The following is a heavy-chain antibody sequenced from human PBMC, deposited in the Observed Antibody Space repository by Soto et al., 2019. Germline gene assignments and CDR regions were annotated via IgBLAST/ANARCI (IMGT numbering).Heavy chain of an antibody. CDR3: ATTRLRYFDWLFDAFDI. D-gene: IGHD3-9*01. V-gene: IGHV3-21*01. CDR1: GFAFSSYS. Sequence: EVQLVESGGGLVKPGGSLRLSCAASGFAFSSYSMNWVRQAPGKGLEWVSSISSSSSYIYYADSVKGRFTISRDNAKNSLYLQMNSLRAEDTAVYYCATTRLRYFDWLFDAFDIWGQGTMVTVSS. J-gene: IGHJ3*02. CDR2: ISSSSSYI.